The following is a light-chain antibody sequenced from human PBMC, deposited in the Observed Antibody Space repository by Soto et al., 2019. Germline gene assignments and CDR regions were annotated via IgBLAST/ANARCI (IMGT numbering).Light chain of an antibody. CDR2: DAS. CDR1: QSVNTF. V-gene: IGKV3-11*01. Sequence: EIVLTQSPATLSLSPGERATLSCRASQSVNTFLAWYQQKPGQAPRLVISDASNRATGIPARFSGRGSGTNFTLTISSLEHEDFVVYYCQQRFNWPGLTFGGGTKVEIK. CDR3: QQRFNWPGLT. J-gene: IGKJ4*01.